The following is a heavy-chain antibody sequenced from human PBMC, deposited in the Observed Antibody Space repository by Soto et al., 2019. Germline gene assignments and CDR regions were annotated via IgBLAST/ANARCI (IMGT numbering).Heavy chain of an antibody. CDR2: MNPNSGNT. D-gene: IGHD3-22*01. V-gene: IGHV1-8*01. J-gene: IGHJ3*02. Sequence: QVQLVQSGAEVKKPGASVKVSCKASGYTFTSYDINWVRQAAGQGLEWMGWMNPNSGNTGYAQKFQGRVTMTRNTSISTAYMELSSLRSEDTAVYYCARSSLTMTWDGGAFDIWGQGTMVTVSS. CDR1: GYTFTSYD. CDR3: ARSSLTMTWDGGAFDI.